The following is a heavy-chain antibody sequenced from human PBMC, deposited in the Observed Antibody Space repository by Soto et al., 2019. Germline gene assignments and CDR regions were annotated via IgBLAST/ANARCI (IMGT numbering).Heavy chain of an antibody. J-gene: IGHJ4*02. Sequence: ASVKVSCKASGYTFTSYGISWVRQAPGQGLEWMGWISAYNGNTNYAQKLQGRVTMTTDTSTSTAYMELRSLRSDDTAVYYCADHYDTSGYQGYSFDYWGQGTLVPVSS. V-gene: IGHV1-18*01. D-gene: IGHD3-22*01. CDR2: ISAYNGNT. CDR1: GYTFTSYG. CDR3: ADHYDTSGYQGYSFDY.